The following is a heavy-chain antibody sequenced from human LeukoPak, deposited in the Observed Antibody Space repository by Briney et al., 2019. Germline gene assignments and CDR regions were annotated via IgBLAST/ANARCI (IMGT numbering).Heavy chain of an antibody. Sequence: GGSLRLSCAASGFTFRSFGMHWGRQAPGKGLEWVAAISYGGNNKVYADSVKGRFTVSRDNSKNTLYLHMNSLRAEATAVYYCAKDLAPAAYWGQGTLVTVSS. D-gene: IGHD2-2*01. CDR1: GFTFRSFG. J-gene: IGHJ4*02. CDR2: ISYGGNNK. V-gene: IGHV3-30*18. CDR3: AKDLAPAAY.